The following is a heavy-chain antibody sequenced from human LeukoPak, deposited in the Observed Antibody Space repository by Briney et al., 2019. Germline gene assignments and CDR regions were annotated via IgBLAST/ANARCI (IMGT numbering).Heavy chain of an antibody. V-gene: IGHV4-59*01. J-gene: IGHJ6*02. CDR3: ARDYYGHIYGMDV. Sequence: SETLSLTCTVSGASISSYYWSWIRQPPGKGLEWIGYIYYSGCTNYNPSLKSRVTISVDTSKNQFSLKLSSVTAADTAVYYCARDYYGHIYGMDVWGQGTTVTVSS. CDR2: IYYSGCT. D-gene: IGHD3-10*01. CDR1: GASISSYY.